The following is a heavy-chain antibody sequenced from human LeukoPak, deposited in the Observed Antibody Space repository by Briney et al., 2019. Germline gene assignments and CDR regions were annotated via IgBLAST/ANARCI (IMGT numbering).Heavy chain of an antibody. CDR3: ARGIAVAGMGWFDP. CDR1: GGSFSGYY. J-gene: IGHJ5*02. CDR2: IYHSGST. V-gene: IGHV4-34*01. D-gene: IGHD6-19*01. Sequence: SETLSLTCAVYGGSFSGYYWSWIRQPPGKGLEWIGYIYHSGSTYYNPSLKSRVTISVDRSKNQFSLKLSSVTAADTAVYYCARGIAVAGMGWFDPWGQGTLVTVSS.